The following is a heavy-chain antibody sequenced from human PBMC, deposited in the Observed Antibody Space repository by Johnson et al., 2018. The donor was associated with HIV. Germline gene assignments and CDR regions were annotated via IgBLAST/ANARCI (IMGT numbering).Heavy chain of an antibody. CDR2: IHNDGRRT. D-gene: IGHD1-14*01. CDR3: ARGDRGGFDL. CDR1: RFTFSWYW. Sequence: VQLVESGGGLVQPGGSLRLSCAASRFTFSWYWMHWVRQAPGKGPVWVSHIHNDGRRTTYADSVKGRFTISRDNAKNRVYLQRDNLRVEDPAVYYCARGDRGGFDLWGQGTMVTVSS. V-gene: IGHV3-74*03. J-gene: IGHJ3*01.